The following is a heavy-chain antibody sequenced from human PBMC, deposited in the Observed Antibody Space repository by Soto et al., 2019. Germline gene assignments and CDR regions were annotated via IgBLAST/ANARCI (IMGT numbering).Heavy chain of an antibody. D-gene: IGHD7-27*01. Sequence: QVQLQQWGAGLLKPSETLSLTCDVYGGSFSGYYWSWIRQPPGKGLEWIGEINHSGSSNYSPSLKSXXSXSXXTSKSHFSLKLSSVTAADTAVYYCARVDNWGTIDYWGQGTLVTVSS. CDR1: GGSFSGYY. CDR2: INHSGSS. J-gene: IGHJ4*02. CDR3: ARVDNWGTIDY. V-gene: IGHV4-34*01.